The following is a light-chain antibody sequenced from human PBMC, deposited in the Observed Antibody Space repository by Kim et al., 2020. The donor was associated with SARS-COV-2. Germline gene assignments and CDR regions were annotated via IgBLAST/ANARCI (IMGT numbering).Light chain of an antibody. CDR2: GKN. CDR3: YSRDSSGNHLAV. Sequence: SPELTQDPAVSVALGQTVRITCQGDSLRSYYACRYQQKPGQAPVLVIYGKNNRPSGIPDRFTGLSSGNTATLTISGAQAEDEADYYCYSRDSSGNHLAVF. CDR1: SLRSYY. V-gene: IGLV3-19*01. J-gene: IGLJ2*01.